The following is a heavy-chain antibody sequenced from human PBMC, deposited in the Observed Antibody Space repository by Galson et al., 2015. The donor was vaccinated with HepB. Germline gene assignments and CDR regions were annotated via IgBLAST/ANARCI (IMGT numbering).Heavy chain of an antibody. Sequence: ETLSLTCTVSGGSVSSGSYYWSWIRQPPGKGLEWIGYIYYSGSTNYNPSLKSRVTISVDTSKNQFSLKLSSVTAADTAVYYCARGDRIAVAGTRSEYYYYGMDVWGQGTTVTVSS. J-gene: IGHJ6*02. CDR1: GGSVSSGSYY. CDR2: IYYSGST. D-gene: IGHD6-19*01. V-gene: IGHV4-61*01. CDR3: ARGDRIAVAGTRSEYYYYGMDV.